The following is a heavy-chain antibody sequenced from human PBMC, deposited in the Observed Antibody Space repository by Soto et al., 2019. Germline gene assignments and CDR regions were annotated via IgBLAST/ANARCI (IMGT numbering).Heavy chain of an antibody. CDR2: ISPSGDTT. D-gene: IGHD2-21*02. CDR1: GFTFTAYD. Sequence: GGSLRLSCATSGFTFTAYDLTWVRQAPGKGLDWVSGISPSGDTTYYADSVKGRFTISRDNSKTVLYLQMNSLRAEDTAVYYCPLKGTANTFYWGQGTLVTVSS. V-gene: IGHV3-23*01. CDR3: PLKGTANTFY. J-gene: IGHJ4*02.